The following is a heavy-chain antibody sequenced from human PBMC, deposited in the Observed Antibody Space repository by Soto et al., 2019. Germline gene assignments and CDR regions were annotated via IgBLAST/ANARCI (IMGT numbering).Heavy chain of an antibody. V-gene: IGHV3-33*01. CDR1: GFTFNSYG. J-gene: IGHJ5*02. Sequence: PGGSTRLSCAASGFTFNSYGMHWVRQAPGKGLEWVAVIWYDGSNKYYADSVKGRFTISRDNSKNTLYLQMNSLRAEDTAVYYCARLYGSGQWNWFDPWGQGTLVTVSS. CDR3: ARLYGSGQWNWFDP. D-gene: IGHD3-10*01. CDR2: IWYDGSNK.